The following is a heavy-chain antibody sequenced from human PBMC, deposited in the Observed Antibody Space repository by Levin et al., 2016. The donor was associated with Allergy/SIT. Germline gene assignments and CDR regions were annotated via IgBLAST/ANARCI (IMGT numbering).Heavy chain of an antibody. Sequence: GESLKISCQGSGYSFTNYWISWVRQMPGKGLEWMGRIDLSDSYTDYSPSFQGHVTISDDKSITTAYLQWSSLKASDTAMYYCVRLRYDSSGYLHDYWGQGTLVTVSS. V-gene: IGHV5-10-1*01. CDR2: IDLSDSYT. CDR1: GYSFTNYW. D-gene: IGHD3-22*01. CDR3: VRLRYDSSGYLHDY. J-gene: IGHJ4*02.